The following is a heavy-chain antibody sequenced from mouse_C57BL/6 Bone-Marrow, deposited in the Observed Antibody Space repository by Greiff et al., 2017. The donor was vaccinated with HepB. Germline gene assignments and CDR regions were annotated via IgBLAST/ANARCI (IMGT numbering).Heavy chain of an antibody. Sequence: VQLQQPGAELVKPGASVKLYCKASGYTFTSYWMQWVKQRPGQGLEWIGEIDPSDSYTNYNQKFKGKATLTVDTSSSTAYMQLSSLTSEDSAVYYCYYGSSYYWGQGTTLTVSS. CDR3: YYGSSYY. CDR2: IDPSDSYT. V-gene: IGHV1-50*01. D-gene: IGHD1-1*01. J-gene: IGHJ2*01. CDR1: GYTFTSYW.